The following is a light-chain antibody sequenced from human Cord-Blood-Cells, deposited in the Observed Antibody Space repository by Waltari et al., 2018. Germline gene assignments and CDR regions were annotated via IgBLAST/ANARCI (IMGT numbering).Light chain of an antibody. Sequence: QSALTQPASVSGSPGQSITISCTGTSSDVGGYNSVSWYQQHPGKAPKHMIYDVSNRPSGVSNRFSGSKSGKTASLTISGLQAEDEADYYCSSYTSSSTWVFGGGTKLTVL. CDR1: SSDVGGYNS. V-gene: IGLV2-14*01. CDR3: SSYTSSSTWV. CDR2: DVS. J-gene: IGLJ3*02.